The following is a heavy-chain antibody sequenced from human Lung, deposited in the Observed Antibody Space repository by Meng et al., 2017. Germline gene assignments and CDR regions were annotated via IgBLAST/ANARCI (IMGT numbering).Heavy chain of an antibody. V-gene: IGHV1-18*01. J-gene: IGHJ4*02. CDR2: PGAHPGDT. CDR3: ARGTPGRSYCDY. Sequence: QLLQAGAEVKQPGALLKVFCKASGYTFTGYGVCWVRQAPGQGLEWMAWPGAHPGDTSFAPKFLGRVTVTADTATATAYMELRSLRSDDTAVYYCARGTPGRSYCDYWGLGTLVTVSS. D-gene: IGHD3-10*01. CDR1: GYTFTGYG.